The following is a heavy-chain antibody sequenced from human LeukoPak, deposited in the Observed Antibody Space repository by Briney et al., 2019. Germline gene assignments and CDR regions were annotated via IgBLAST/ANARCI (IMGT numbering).Heavy chain of an antibody. CDR3: ARVVIGEQLLPYFDY. J-gene: IGHJ4*02. CDR1: GGTFSSYA. D-gene: IGHD6-13*01. CDR2: IIPIFGTA. Sequence: SLKLSCTASGGTFSSYAISWVRQAPGQGLEWMGGIIPIFGTANYAQKFHGRVTITADEYTSRAYIELSSLGSEDTAVYYCARVVIGEQLLPYFDYWGEGTLVSVSS. V-gene: IGHV1-69*13.